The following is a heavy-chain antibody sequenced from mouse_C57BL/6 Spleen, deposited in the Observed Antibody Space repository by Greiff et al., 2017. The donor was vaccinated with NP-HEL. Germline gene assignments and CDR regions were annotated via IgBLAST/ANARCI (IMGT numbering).Heavy chain of an antibody. CDR2: INPSTGGT. Sequence: VQLKQSGPELVKPGASVKISCKASGYSFTGYYMNWVKQSPEKSLEWIGEINPSTGGTTYNQKFKAKATLTVDKSSSTAYMQLKSLTSEDSAVYYCARPLYGNYGYFDVWGTGTTVTVSS. D-gene: IGHD2-1*01. CDR1: GYSFTGYY. V-gene: IGHV1-42*01. CDR3: ARPLYGNYGYFDV. J-gene: IGHJ1*03.